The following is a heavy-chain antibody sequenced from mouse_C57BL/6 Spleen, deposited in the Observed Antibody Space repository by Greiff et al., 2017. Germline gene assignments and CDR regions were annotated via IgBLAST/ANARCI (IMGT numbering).Heavy chain of an antibody. CDR1: GYTFTSYW. CDR2: IDPSDSYT. V-gene: IGHV1-69*01. D-gene: IGHD1-1*01. Sequence: QVQLQQPGAELVMPGASVKLSCKASGYTFTSYWMHWVKQRPGQGLEWIGQIDPSDSYTNYNQKFKGKSTLTVDKSSSTAYMQLSGLTSEDSAVYYCARDYYGSSLYAMDYWGQGTSVTVSS. J-gene: IGHJ4*01. CDR3: ARDYYGSSLYAMDY.